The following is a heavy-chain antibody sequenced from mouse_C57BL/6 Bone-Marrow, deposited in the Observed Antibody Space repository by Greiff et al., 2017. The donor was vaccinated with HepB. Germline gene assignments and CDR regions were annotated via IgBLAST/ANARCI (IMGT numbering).Heavy chain of an antibody. V-gene: IGHV14-4*01. D-gene: IGHD2-3*01. CDR1: GFNIKDDY. CDR3: TTGDGYLYYFDY. Sequence: VHVKQSGAELVRPGASVKLSCTASGFNIKDDYMHWVKQRPEQGLEWIGWIDPENGDTEYASKFQGKTTITADTSSNTAYLQLSSLTSEDTAVYYSTTGDGYLYYFDYWGQGTTLTVSS. J-gene: IGHJ2*01. CDR2: IDPENGDT.